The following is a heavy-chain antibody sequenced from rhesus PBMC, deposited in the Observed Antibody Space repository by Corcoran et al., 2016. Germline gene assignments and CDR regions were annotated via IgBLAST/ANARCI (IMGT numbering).Heavy chain of an antibody. D-gene: IGHD5-24*01. CDR3: ARQRGGYSWVDY. J-gene: IGHJ4*01. V-gene: IGHV4-127*01. CDR2: IGGSSGST. Sequence: QVQLQESGPGLVKPSETLSLTCAVSGYPISSGYGWSWLRQPPGKGLGGIGDIGGSSGSTNYNPSLKSRVTISKDTSNNQFSLKLSSVTAADTAVYYCARQRGGYSWVDYWGQGVLVTVSS. CDR1: GYPISSGYG.